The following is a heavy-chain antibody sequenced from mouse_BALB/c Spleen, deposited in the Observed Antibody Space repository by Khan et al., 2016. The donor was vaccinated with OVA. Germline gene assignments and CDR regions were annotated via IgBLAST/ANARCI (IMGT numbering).Heavy chain of an antibody. V-gene: IGHV1-7*01. CDR2: INPTSGYT. Sequence: VQLQQSGAALAKPGASVKMSCKASGYTFSTYWMHWVKQRPGQGLEWIGYINPTSGYTDYNEKFKDKATLSADKSSSTASMQLSRLNSEASAVYYCTRNRIDYWGQGTTLTVSS. CDR3: TRNRIDY. J-gene: IGHJ2*01. CDR1: GYTFSTYW.